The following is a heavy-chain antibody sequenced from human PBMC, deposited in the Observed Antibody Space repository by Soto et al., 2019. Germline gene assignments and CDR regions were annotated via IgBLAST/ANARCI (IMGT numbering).Heavy chain of an antibody. CDR3: APGRQLVLDQ. J-gene: IGHJ4*02. D-gene: IGHD6-13*01. V-gene: IGHV3-23*01. Sequence: EVQLLESGGGLVQPGGSWRLSCAASGSRFSDNALGGVRQVPGKGLEWVSGIGSSDGSTHYADSVKGRFTISRDDSKNTLFLRMNSLRVEDTAVYYCAPGRQLVLDQWGQGTLVTVSS. CDR2: IGSSDGST. CDR1: GSRFSDNA.